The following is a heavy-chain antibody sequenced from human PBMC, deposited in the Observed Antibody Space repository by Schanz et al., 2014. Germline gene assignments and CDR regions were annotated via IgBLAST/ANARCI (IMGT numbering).Heavy chain of an antibody. CDR2: LHTSGGI. D-gene: IGHD6-13*01. Sequence: QVPLQESGPGLVKPSQTLSLTCKVSGDSIANHFWSWVRQIAGRRLEWIGRLHTSGGIDYSRPLKSRLTMSINTTRNELSLPRRSVTAADTAVYYCARMSAEGRWDEWGQGLLVTVSS. J-gene: IGHJ1*01. CDR1: GDSIANHF. CDR3: ARMSAEGRWDE. V-gene: IGHV4-4*07.